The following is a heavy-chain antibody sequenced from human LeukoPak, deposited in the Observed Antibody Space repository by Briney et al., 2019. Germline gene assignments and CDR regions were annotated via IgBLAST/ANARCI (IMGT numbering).Heavy chain of an antibody. J-gene: IGHJ5*02. CDR3: ARMARGNWFDP. CDR2: IKQDGSDK. V-gene: IGHV3-7*05. CDR1: GFTFSSYW. Sequence: GGSLRLSCAASGFTFSSYWMSWVRHPPGKGLEGVANIKQDGSDKYYVDSVKGRFTISRDNAINTLFLRMNSLRAEDTAVYYCARMARGNWFDPWGQGTLVTVSS. D-gene: IGHD5-24*01.